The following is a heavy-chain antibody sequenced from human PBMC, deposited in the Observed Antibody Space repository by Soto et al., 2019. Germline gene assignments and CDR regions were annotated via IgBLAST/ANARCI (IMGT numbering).Heavy chain of an antibody. Sequence: QAQLVQSGTEVKKPGASVKVSCKASGYPFIGHSIYWVRQAPGQGLEWMGWINPSSGGPEFAEKFQGRFTVTRDTSIRTVFLELSSLTSDDTGVYFCARDFRTYSHGVDGWGQVTAVTVSS. V-gene: IGHV1-2*02. CDR3: ARDFRTYSHGVDG. CDR1: GYPFIGHS. CDR2: INPSSGGP. J-gene: IGHJ6*02. D-gene: IGHD4-4*01.